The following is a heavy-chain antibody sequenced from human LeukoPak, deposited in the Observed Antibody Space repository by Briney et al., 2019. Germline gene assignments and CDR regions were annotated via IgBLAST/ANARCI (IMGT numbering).Heavy chain of an antibody. D-gene: IGHD6-13*01. CDR1: GFTFSSYA. J-gene: IGHJ3*02. CDR3: ARDGGIYKQQLALHDAFDI. Sequence: PGGSLRLSCAASGFTFSSYAMHWVRQAPGKGLEWLAVIPYDGSNKYYADSVKGRFTISRDSSKNTLYLQMNSLRAEDTAVYYCARDGGIYKQQLALHDAFDIWGQGTMVTVSS. CDR2: IPYDGSNK. V-gene: IGHV3-30*04.